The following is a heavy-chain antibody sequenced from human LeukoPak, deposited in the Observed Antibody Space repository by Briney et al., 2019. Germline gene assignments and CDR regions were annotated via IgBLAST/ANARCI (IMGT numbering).Heavy chain of an antibody. D-gene: IGHD6-13*01. CDR1: GFTFSSYS. CDR2: ISSSSSYI. J-gene: IGHJ3*02. CDR3: ARISSSWYTDAFDI. V-gene: IGHV3-21*01. Sequence: GGSLRLSCAASGFTFSSYSMNWVRQAPGKGLEWVSSISSSSSYIYYADSVKGRFTISRDNAKNSLYLQMNSLRAEDTAVYYCARISSSWYTDAFDIWGQGTMVTVSS.